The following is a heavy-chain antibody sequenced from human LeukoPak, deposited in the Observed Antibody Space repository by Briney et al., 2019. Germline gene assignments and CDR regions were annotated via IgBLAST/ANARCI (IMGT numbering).Heavy chain of an antibody. J-gene: IGHJ4*02. CDR2: ISGSGGST. V-gene: IGHV3-23*01. CDR3: ARQGLDCGGDCYYDY. D-gene: IGHD2-21*02. CDR1: GFTFSSYA. Sequence: GGSLRLSCAASGFTFSSYAMSWVRQAPGKGLEWVSAISGSGGSTYYADSVKGRFTISRDNAKNSLYLQMNSLRAEDTAVYYCARQGLDCGGDCYYDYWGQGTLVTVSS.